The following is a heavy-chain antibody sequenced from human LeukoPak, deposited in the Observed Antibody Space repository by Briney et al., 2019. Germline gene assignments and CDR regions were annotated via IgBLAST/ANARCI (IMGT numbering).Heavy chain of an antibody. V-gene: IGHV3-9*03. CDR2: ISWNSGSI. Sequence: GGSLRLSCAASGFTFDDYAMHWVRQAPGKGLEWVSGISWNSGSIGYADSVKGRFTISRDNAKNSLYLQMNSLRAEDMALYYCAKDVQSGYSDAFDIWGQGTMVTVSS. CDR1: GFTFDDYA. D-gene: IGHD5-18*01. J-gene: IGHJ3*02. CDR3: AKDVQSGYSDAFDI.